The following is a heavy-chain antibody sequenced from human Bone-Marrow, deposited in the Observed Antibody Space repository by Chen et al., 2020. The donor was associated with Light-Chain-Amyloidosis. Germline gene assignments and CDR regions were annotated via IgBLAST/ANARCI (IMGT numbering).Heavy chain of an antibody. J-gene: IGHJ4*02. Sequence: QVQLQESGPGLVKPSQTLSLTCSVSGGSITSGGYYWTWIRQHPGKCLEWIGYIYYIGRTNYNPSLKSRITISVDTSKNQFSLNLSSVTAADTAVYYCAIVGPVAGRIDYWGQGTLVTVSS. CDR2: IYYIGRT. V-gene: IGHV4-31*03. CDR3: AIVGPVAGRIDY. D-gene: IGHD6-19*01. CDR1: GGSITSGGYY.